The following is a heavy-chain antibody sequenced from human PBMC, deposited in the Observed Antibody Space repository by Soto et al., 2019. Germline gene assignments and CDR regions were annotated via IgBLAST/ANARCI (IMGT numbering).Heavy chain of an antibody. Sequence: FVLTRVNPTHVHTLSCAFCGCRLSTKGVGVGWIRQPPGKALEWLAVIYWDNDRRYCSSLTSRLAITKDTSINQVVLTMTALDPVDTATYYCAQFTITYGGVIGLDAFDIWGEGTMVTVSS. D-gene: IGHD3-16*02. V-gene: IGHV2-5*02. CDR1: GCRLSTKGVG. J-gene: IGHJ3*02. CDR2: IYWDNDR. CDR3: AQFTITYGGVIGLDAFDI.